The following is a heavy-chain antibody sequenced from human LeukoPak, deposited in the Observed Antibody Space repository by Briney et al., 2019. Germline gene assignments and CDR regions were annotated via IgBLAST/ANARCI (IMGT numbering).Heavy chain of an antibody. Sequence: GGSLRLSCAASGFTFSSYGMHWVRQAPGKGLEWVAFISYDGSNKYYADSVKGRFTISRDNSKNTLYLQMNSLRAEDTAVYYCAKDRATIFGVVIGLGMDVWGQGTTVTVSS. V-gene: IGHV3-30*18. J-gene: IGHJ6*02. D-gene: IGHD3-3*01. CDR1: GFTFSSYG. CDR3: AKDRATIFGVVIGLGMDV. CDR2: ISYDGSNK.